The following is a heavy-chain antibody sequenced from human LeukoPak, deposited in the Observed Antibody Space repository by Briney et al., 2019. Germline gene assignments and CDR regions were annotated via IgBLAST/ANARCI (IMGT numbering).Heavy chain of an antibody. CDR2: IRYDGSNK. Sequence: GGSLRLSCAASGFTFSSYGMHWVRQAPGKGLEWVAFIRYDGSNKYYADSVKGRFTISRDNSKNTLYLQMNSLRAEDTAVYYCANDRCGVPAAGTDCYYYYMDVWGKGTTVTVSS. D-gene: IGHD2-2*01. CDR3: ANDRCGVPAAGTDCYYYYMDV. V-gene: IGHV3-30*02. CDR1: GFTFSSYG. J-gene: IGHJ6*03.